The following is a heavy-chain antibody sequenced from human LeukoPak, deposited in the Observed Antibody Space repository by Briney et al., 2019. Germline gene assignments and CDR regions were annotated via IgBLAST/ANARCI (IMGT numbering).Heavy chain of an antibody. CDR3: ARVSSGYDDY. J-gene: IGHJ4*02. CDR1: GYTFTNNG. D-gene: IGHD3-22*01. V-gene: IGHV1-18*01. Sequence: VASVKVSCKASGYTFTNNGISWVRQTPGQGLEWMGWISTYNGNTNYAQKFQGRVTTTTDTPTSTAYMELRSLTSDDTAVYYCARVSSGYDDYWGQGTLVIVSS. CDR2: ISTYNGNT.